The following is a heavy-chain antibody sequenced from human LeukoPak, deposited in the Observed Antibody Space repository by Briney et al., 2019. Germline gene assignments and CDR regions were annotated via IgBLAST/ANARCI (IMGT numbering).Heavy chain of an antibody. D-gene: IGHD2-2*01. J-gene: IGHJ6*03. CDR3: AKVRLTYCSSTSCYRGYYYYMDV. V-gene: IGHV3-23*01. CDR1: GFTFSSYA. Sequence: GGSLRLSCAASGFTFSSYAMSWVRQAPGKGLEWVSAISGSGGSTYYADSVKGRFTISRDNSKNTLYLQMNSLRAEDTAVYYCAKVRLTYCSSTSCYRGYYYYMDVRGKGTTVTVSS. CDR2: ISGSGGST.